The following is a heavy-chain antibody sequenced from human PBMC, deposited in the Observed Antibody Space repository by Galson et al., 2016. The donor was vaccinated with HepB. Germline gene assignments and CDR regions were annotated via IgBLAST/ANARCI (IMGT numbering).Heavy chain of an antibody. V-gene: IGHV2-70*04. CDR2: IDWDDDK. CDR3: ARIGDYYDSSGSRGYYFDY. CDR1: GFSLSTSGMR. Sequence: PALVKPTQTLTLTCTFSGFSLSTSGMRVSWIRQPPGKALEWLARIDWDDDKFYSKSLKTRLTISKDTSKNQVVLTMTNMDPVDTATYYCARIGDYYDSSGSRGYYFDYWGQGTLVTVSS. D-gene: IGHD3-22*01. J-gene: IGHJ4*02.